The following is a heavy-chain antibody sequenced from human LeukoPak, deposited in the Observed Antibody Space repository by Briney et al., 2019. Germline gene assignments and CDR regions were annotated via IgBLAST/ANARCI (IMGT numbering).Heavy chain of an antibody. CDR2: INPNSGGT. CDR3: ARRINTAMVNFDY. V-gene: IGHV1-2*02. D-gene: IGHD5-18*01. CDR1: GYTFTGYY. Sequence: ASVKVSCKASGYTFTGYYMHWVRRAPGQGLEWMGWINPNSGGTNYAQKFQGRVTMTRDTSISTAYMELSRLRSDDTAVYYCARRINTAMVNFDYWGQGTLVTVSS. J-gene: IGHJ4*02.